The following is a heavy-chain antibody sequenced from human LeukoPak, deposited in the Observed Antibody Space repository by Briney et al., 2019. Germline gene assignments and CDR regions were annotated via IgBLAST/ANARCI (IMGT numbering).Heavy chain of an antibody. CDR1: GGSFSGYY. Sequence: SGTLSLTCAVNGGSFSGYYWNWIRQPPGKGLEWIGDITHTGSTNDNPSLAGRVTVSVDTSKNHFSLSLASVTAADTALYYCARGSPAADDAFDIWGQGTLVTVTS. CDR2: ITHTGST. V-gene: IGHV4-34*01. J-gene: IGHJ3*02. CDR3: ARGSPAADDAFDI. D-gene: IGHD6-13*01.